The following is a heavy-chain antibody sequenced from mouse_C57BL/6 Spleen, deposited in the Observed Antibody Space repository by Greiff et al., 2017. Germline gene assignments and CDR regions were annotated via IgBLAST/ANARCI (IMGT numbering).Heavy chain of an antibody. V-gene: IGHV3-6*01. Sequence: EVKLQESGPGLVKPSQSLSLTCSVTGYSITSGYYWNWIRQFPGNKLEWMGYISYDGSNNYNPTLKNRISITRDTSKNQFFLKLNSVTTEDTATYYCAREGSEGFAYWGQGTLVTVSA. CDR2: ISYDGSN. CDR1: GYSITSGYY. J-gene: IGHJ3*01. CDR3: AREGSEGFAY. D-gene: IGHD1-1*01.